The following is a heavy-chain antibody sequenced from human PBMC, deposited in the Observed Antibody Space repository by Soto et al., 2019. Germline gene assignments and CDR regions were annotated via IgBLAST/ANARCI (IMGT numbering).Heavy chain of an antibody. Sequence: GSLRLSCAASGFTFSSCAMSWVRQAPGKGLEWVSAISGSGGSTYYADSVKGRFTISRDNSKNTLYLQMNSLRAEDTAVYYCAEPLNPIAGPRWGQGTMVTVSS. CDR2: ISGSGGST. J-gene: IGHJ3*01. CDR1: GFTFSSCA. V-gene: IGHV3-23*01. CDR3: AEPLNPIAGPR. D-gene: IGHD6-13*01.